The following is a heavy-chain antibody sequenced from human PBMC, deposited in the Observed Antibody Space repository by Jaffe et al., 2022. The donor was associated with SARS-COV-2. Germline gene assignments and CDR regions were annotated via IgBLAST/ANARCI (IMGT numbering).Heavy chain of an antibody. V-gene: IGHV3-30*18. CDR1: GFTFSSYG. CDR2: ISYDGSNK. D-gene: IGHD3-3*01. Sequence: QVQLVESGGGVVQPGRSLRLSCAASGFTFSSYGMHWVRQAPGKGLEWVAVISYDGSNKYYADSVKGRFTISRDNSKNTLYLQMNSLRAEDTAVYYCAKDLGFLEWLNDYWGQGTLVTVSS. CDR3: AKDLGFLEWLNDY. J-gene: IGHJ4*02.